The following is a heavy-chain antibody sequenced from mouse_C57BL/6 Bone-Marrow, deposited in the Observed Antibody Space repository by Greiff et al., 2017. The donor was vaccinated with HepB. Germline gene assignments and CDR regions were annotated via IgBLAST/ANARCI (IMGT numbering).Heavy chain of an antibody. V-gene: IGHV6-6*01. CDR1: GFPFSDAW. Sequence: EVMLVASGGGLVQPGGSMKLSCAASGFPFSDAWMDWVRPSPEKGLEWVAEIRNKANNHATYYAESVKGRFTISRDDSKSSVYLQMNSLRAEDTGIYYCTRRGTTVVANFDYWGQGTTLTVSS. CDR2: IRNKANNHAT. J-gene: IGHJ2*01. CDR3: TRRGTTVVANFDY. D-gene: IGHD1-1*01.